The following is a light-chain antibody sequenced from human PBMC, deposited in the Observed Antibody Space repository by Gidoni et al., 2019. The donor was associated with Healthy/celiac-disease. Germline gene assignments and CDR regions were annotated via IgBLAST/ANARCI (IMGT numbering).Light chain of an antibody. J-gene: IGKJ1*01. CDR1: QSISSY. CDR3: QQSYSTPPT. CDR2: AAS. V-gene: IGKV1-39*01. Sequence: DIQMTQSPSSLSASVGDRVTITCRASQSISSYLNWYQQKPGKAPKLLIYAASSLQSGVPSRVSGSGSGTDFTLTISSQQPEDFATYYCQQSYSTPPTFGQGTKVEIK.